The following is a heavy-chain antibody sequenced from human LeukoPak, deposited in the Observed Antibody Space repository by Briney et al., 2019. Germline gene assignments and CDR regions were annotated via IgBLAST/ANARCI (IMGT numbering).Heavy chain of an antibody. CDR3: VSLRSIGWFDF. V-gene: IGHV3-64D*09. J-gene: IGHJ5*01. CDR2: INGNGGST. CDR1: GFTFTSYS. D-gene: IGHD3-3*02. Sequence: QPGGSLRLSCSASGFTFTSYSMRWVRQAPGKGLEYVSAINGNGGSTYYGDSVKGRFTISRDNSKNTLYLQMSSLRGDEMVIYYCVSLRSIGWFDFWGQGTLVIVSS.